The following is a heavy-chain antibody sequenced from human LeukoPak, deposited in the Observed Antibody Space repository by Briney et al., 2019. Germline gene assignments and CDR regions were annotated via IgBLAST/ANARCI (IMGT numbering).Heavy chain of an antibody. V-gene: IGHV3-48*02. D-gene: IGHD3-9*01. CDR2: ISSSSSTI. Sequence: GGSLRLSCAASGFTFSNYSMNWVRQAPGKGLEWVSYISSSSSTIYYADSVKGRFTISRDNAKNSLYLQMNSLRDEDTAVYYCARDRRYDILTGYYKARAFDYWGQGTLVTVSS. J-gene: IGHJ4*02. CDR1: GFTFSNYS. CDR3: ARDRRYDILTGYYKARAFDY.